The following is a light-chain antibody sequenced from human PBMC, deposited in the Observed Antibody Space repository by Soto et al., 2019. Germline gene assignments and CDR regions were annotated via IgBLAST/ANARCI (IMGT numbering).Light chain of an antibody. CDR3: QQYEILPPA. CDR2: DAS. Sequence: DIPMTQSPSSLSASVGVRVTTTCHASQDITNSLSWYQQRPGKAPRLLIYDASVLDRGVPSRFSGSGSGTNFTFTISSLQPEDIATYFCQQYEILPPAFGPGTKVDFK. J-gene: IGKJ3*01. V-gene: IGKV1-33*01. CDR1: QDITNS.